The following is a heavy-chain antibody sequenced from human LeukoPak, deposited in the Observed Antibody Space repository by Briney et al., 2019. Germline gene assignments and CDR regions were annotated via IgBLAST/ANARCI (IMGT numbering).Heavy chain of an antibody. CDR1: GGSISSGDCY. D-gene: IGHD5-12*01. J-gene: IGHJ6*02. CDR2: IYYSGST. CDR3: ARDPLEASNYYGMDV. Sequence: SQTLSLTCTVSGGSISSGDCYWSWIRQPPGKGLEWIGYIYYSGSTYYNPSLKSRVTISVDTSKNQFSLKLSSVTAADTAVYYCARDPLEASNYYGMDVWGQGTTVTVS. V-gene: IGHV4-30-4*01.